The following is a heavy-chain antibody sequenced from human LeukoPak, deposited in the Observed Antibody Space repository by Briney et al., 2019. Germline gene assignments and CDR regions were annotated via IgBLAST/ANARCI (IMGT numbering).Heavy chain of an antibody. CDR3: ARSIYYGSGSYPFDY. D-gene: IGHD3-10*01. J-gene: IGHJ4*02. CDR2: IYSGGST. V-gene: IGHV3-53*04. CDR1: GFTFSSYA. Sequence: QAGGSLRLSCAASGFTFSSYAMHWVRQAPGKGLEWVSVIYSGGSTYYADSVKGRFTISRHNSKNTLYLQMNSLRAEDTAVYYCARSIYYGSGSYPFDYWGQGTLVTVSS.